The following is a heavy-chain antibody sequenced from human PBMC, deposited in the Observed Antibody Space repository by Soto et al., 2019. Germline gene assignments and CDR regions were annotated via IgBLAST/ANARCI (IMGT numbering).Heavy chain of an antibody. CDR3: ARADRPYAESAY. Sequence: EVQLVESGGGLVQPGGSLRLSCVASTFTFSSYWMTWVRQAPGKGLEWVANINPEGSDKYYVDSVKGRFTISRDNTKNSLDLQMNSLRAEHTAVYYCARADRPYAESAYWGQGTLVTVSS. D-gene: IGHD3-3*01. J-gene: IGHJ4*02. CDR1: TFTFSSYW. V-gene: IGHV3-7*04. CDR2: INPEGSDK.